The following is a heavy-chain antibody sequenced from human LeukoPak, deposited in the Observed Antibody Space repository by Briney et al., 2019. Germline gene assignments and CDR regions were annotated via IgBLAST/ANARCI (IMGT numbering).Heavy chain of an antibody. Sequence: SVKVSCKASGGTFSSYAISWVRQAPGQGLEWMGGIIPIFGTANYAQKFQGRVTIIADESTSTAYMELSSLRSEDTAVYYCARDDSAGTAFDIWGQGTMVTVSS. D-gene: IGHD3-10*01. V-gene: IGHV1-69*13. CDR3: ARDDSAGTAFDI. CDR1: GGTFSSYA. J-gene: IGHJ3*02. CDR2: IIPIFGTA.